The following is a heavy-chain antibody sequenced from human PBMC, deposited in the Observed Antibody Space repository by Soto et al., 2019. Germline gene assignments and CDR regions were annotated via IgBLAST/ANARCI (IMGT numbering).Heavy chain of an antibody. CDR3: EKDKRPVDYYYGMDV. J-gene: IGHJ6*02. CDR2: ISYDGSKE. Sequence: GGSLRLSCAASGFTFSSYGMHWVRQAPGKGLEWVAVISYDGSKEYYADSVKGRITIPRDNSKNTLYLQMSSLRAEDTAVYYCEKDKRPVDYYYGMDVWGQGTKVTVYS. V-gene: IGHV3-30*18. D-gene: IGHD6-6*01. CDR1: GFTFSSYG.